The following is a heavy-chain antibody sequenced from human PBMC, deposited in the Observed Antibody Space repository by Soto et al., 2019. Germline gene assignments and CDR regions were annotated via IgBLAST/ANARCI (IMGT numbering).Heavy chain of an antibody. Sequence: SETLSLTCTVSGGSISSYYWSWIRQPPGKGLEWIGYIYYSGSTNYNPSLKSRVTISVDTSKNQFSLKLSSVTAADTAVYYCARDYYGSWSYYAQPSDGMDVRGQGTTVTVSS. CDR1: GGSISSYY. CDR2: IYYSGST. CDR3: ARDYYGSWSYYAQPSDGMDV. V-gene: IGHV4-59*01. D-gene: IGHD3-10*01. J-gene: IGHJ6*02.